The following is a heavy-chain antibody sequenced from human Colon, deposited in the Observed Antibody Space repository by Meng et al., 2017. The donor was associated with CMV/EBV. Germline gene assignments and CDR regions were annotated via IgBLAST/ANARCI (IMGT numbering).Heavy chain of an antibody. CDR1: GFILTDHY. CDR2: VANKANSYIT. V-gene: IGHV3-72*01. CDR3: TRGHSGIHIYAFDI. J-gene: IGHJ3*02. D-gene: IGHD1-26*01. Sequence: GESLKISCAGFGFILTDHYIDWVRQAPGKGLEWVGRVANKANSYITEYAASVKGRFTFSRDDSENSVYLQMNSLKSEDTAVYYCTRGHSGIHIYAFDIWGQGTVVTVSS.